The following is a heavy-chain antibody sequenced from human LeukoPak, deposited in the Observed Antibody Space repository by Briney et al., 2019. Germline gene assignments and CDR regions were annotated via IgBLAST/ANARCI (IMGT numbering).Heavy chain of an antibody. J-gene: IGHJ6*02. D-gene: IGHD6-13*01. CDR2: FDPEDGET. CDR3: ATPLYSSSWYIYYGMDV. Sequence: ASVKVSCKVSGYTLTELSMHWVRQAPGKGLEWMGGFDPEDGETIYAQKFQGRVTMTEDTSTDTAYMELSSLRSEDTAVYYCATPLYSSSWYIYYGMDVWGQGTTVTVSS. CDR1: GYTLTELS. V-gene: IGHV1-24*01.